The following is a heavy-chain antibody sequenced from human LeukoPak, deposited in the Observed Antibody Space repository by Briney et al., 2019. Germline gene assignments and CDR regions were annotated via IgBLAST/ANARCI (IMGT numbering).Heavy chain of an antibody. D-gene: IGHD2-2*01. J-gene: IGHJ4*02. V-gene: IGHV4-59*01. Sequence: SETLSLTCTVSGGSISSYYWSWIRQPPGKGLEWIGYIYYSGSTNYNPSLKSRVTISVDTSKNQFSLKLSSVTAADTAVYYCARGGLGYCSSISCYEFDYWGQGTLVTVSS. CDR2: IYYSGST. CDR1: GGSISSYY. CDR3: ARGGLGYCSSISCYEFDY.